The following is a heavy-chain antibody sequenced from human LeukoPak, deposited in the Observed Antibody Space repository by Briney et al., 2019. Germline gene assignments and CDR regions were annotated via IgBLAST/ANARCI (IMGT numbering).Heavy chain of an antibody. J-gene: IGHJ4*02. CDR1: GFTFSSDA. D-gene: IGHD3-22*01. CDR3: AKGEYYYDSSGQIDY. CDR2: ISSNGGST. V-gene: IGHV3-64*01. Sequence: PGGSLRLSCAASGFTFSSDAMHWVRQAPGKGLEYVSAISSNGGSTYYANSVKGRFTISRDNSKNTLYLQMGSLRAEDMAVYYCAKGEYYYDSSGQIDYWGQGTLVTVSS.